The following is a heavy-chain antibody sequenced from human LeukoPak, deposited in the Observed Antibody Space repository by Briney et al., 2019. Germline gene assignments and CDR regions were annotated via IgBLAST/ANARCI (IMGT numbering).Heavy chain of an antibody. Sequence: SETLSLTCAVYGGSFSGYYWSWIRQPPGKGLEWIGEIIHSGSTNYNPSLKSRVTISVDTSKNQFSLKLSSVTAADTAVYYCARGLLTGYRGGRHYYYMDVWGKGTTVTVSS. CDR3: ARGLLTGYRGGRHYYYMDV. CDR2: IIHSGST. D-gene: IGHD3-9*01. V-gene: IGHV4-34*01. J-gene: IGHJ6*03. CDR1: GGSFSGYY.